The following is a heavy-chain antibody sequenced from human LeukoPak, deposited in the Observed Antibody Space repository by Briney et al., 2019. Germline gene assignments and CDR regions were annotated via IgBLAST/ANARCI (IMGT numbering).Heavy chain of an antibody. CDR1: GGSXXSXSYY. V-gene: IGHV4-39*01. CDR2: IYYGGST. CDR3: ARRETTVTTSWFDP. D-gene: IGHD4-17*01. Sequence: ETLSLTCXXXGGSXXSXSYYWGWIRQPPGKGLEWIGSIYYGGSTYYNPSLKSRVTISVDTSKNQFSLKLSSVTAADTAVYYCARRETTVTTSWFDPWGQGTLVTVSS. J-gene: IGHJ5*02.